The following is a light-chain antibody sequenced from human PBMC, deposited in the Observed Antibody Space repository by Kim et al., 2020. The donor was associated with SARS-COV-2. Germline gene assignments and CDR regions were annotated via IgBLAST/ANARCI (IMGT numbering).Light chain of an antibody. V-gene: IGLV4-69*01. Sequence: QLVLTQSPSASASLGASVKLTCTLSSGHSSYAIAWHQQQPEKGPRYLMKLNSDGSHSKGDGIPDRFSGSSSGAERYLTISSLQSEDEADYYCQTWGTGIWVFGGGTQLDRP. CDR1: SGHSSYA. CDR2: LNSDGSH. J-gene: IGLJ3*02. CDR3: QTWGTGIWV.